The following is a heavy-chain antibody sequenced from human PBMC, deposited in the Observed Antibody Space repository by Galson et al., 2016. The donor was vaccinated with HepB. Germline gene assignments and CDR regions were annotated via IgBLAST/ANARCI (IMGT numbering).Heavy chain of an antibody. CDR1: GFTFTVYY. CDR2: ISSSGSYT. J-gene: IGHJ6*02. Sequence: SLRLSCAASGFTFTVYYMTWIRQAPGKGLEWVSYISSSGSYTNYADSVKGRFTISRDNARKSLYLQMNSLRPDDTAVYYCAREDSSWYGYYGMDIWGQGTTVTVSS. CDR3: AREDSSWYGYYGMDI. V-gene: IGHV3-11*06. D-gene: IGHD6-13*01.